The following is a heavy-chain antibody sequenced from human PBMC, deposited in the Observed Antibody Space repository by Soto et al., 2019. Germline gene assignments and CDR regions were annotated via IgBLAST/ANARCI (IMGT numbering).Heavy chain of an antibody. Sequence: SVKVSCKASGYTFTSYGMNWVRQAPGRGLEWMGGIIPVFQTAYYTQRFQGRVTITADESTNTAYMELSSLRSDDTAIYYCSRGGSGYTWFNEFWGQGTLVTVS. CDR2: IIPVFQTA. CDR3: SRGGSGYTWFNEF. V-gene: IGHV1-69*13. J-gene: IGHJ4*02. CDR1: GYTFTSYG. D-gene: IGHD3-22*01.